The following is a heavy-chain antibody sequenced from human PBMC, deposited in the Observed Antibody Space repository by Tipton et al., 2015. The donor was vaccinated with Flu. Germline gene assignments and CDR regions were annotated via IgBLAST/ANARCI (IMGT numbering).Heavy chain of an antibody. Sequence: SLRLSCAASGFTFDDYAMHWVRQAPGKGLEWVSGISWNSGSIGYADSVKGRFTISRDNAKNSLYLQMNSLRAEDTALYYCAKDQHGYDYYGMDVWGQGTTVTVSS. CDR1: GFTFDDYA. V-gene: IGHV3-9*01. CDR2: ISWNSGSI. J-gene: IGHJ6*02. CDR3: AKDQHGYDYYGMDV.